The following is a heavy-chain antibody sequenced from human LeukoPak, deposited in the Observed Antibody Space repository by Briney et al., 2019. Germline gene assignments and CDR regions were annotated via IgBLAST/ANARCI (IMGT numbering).Heavy chain of an antibody. J-gene: IGHJ5*02. Sequence: GASVTVSCKASGYTFTSYGISWVRQAPGQGLEWMGWISAYNGNTNYAQKLQGRVTMTTDTSTSTAYMELRSLRSDDTAVYYCARGEFDSSGYYLEFDPWGQGTLVTVSS. D-gene: IGHD3-22*01. CDR3: ARGEFDSSGYYLEFDP. V-gene: IGHV1-18*01. CDR1: GYTFTSYG. CDR2: ISAYNGNT.